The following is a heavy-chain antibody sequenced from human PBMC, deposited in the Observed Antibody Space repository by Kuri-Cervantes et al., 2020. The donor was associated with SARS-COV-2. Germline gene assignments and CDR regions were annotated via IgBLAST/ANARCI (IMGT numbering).Heavy chain of an antibody. CDR1: GFTFSNYS. CDR2: ISDSSGYI. D-gene: IGHD2-2*01. CDR3: ASQLLEGFDP. J-gene: IGHJ5*02. V-gene: IGHV3-21*01. Sequence: GESLKISCAASGFTFSNYSMNWVRQAPGKGLEWVSSISDSSGYIYYADSVKGRFTISRDNAKNSLYLQMNSLRAEDTAVYYCASQLLEGFDPWGQGTLVTVSS.